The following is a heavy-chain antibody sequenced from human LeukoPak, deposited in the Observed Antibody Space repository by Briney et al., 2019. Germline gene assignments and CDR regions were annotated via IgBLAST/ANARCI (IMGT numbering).Heavy chain of an antibody. Sequence: GGSLRLSCVASGFSFRNYWMSWVRQAPGKGLEWVPNIKGDGSKKNHLDSVKGRFTISRDNAKNFLYLQMNSLRVEDTALYYCARDGDGRGEDFDYWGQGVLVTVSS. V-gene: IGHV3-7*01. CDR2: IKGDGSKK. D-gene: IGHD4-17*01. J-gene: IGHJ4*02. CDR1: GFSFRNYW. CDR3: ARDGDGRGEDFDY.